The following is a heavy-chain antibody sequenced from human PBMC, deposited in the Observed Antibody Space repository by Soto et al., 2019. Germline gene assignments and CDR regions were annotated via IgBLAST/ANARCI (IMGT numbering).Heavy chain of an antibody. Sequence: SETLSLTCAVYGGSFSGYYWSWIRQPPGKGLEWIGEINHSGSTNYNPSLKSRVTISVDTSKNQFSLKLSSVTAADTAVYYCARVRADYDYVWGSYRYRGFFDYWGQGTLVTVSS. CDR2: INHSGST. CDR3: ARVRADYDYVWGSYRYRGFFDY. D-gene: IGHD3-16*02. CDR1: GGSFSGYY. J-gene: IGHJ4*02. V-gene: IGHV4-34*01.